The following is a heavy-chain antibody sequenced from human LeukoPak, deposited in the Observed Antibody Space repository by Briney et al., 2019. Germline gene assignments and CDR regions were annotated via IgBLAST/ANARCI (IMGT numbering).Heavy chain of an antibody. CDR1: GFTFSSYS. CDR2: ISSSSSYI. CDR3: ARLYSSSWHDY. Sequence: GGSLRLSCAASGFTFSSYSMNWVRQAPGKGLEWVSSISSSSSYIYYADSVKDRFTIYRDNAKSSLYLQMNSLRAEDTAVYYCARLYSSSWHDYWGQGTLVTVSS. D-gene: IGHD6-13*01. V-gene: IGHV3-21*01. J-gene: IGHJ4*02.